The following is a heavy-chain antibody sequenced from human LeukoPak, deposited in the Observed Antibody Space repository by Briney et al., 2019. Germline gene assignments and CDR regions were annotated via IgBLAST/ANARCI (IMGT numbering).Heavy chain of an antibody. V-gene: IGHV3-74*01. D-gene: IGHD3-22*01. Sequence: HPGGSLRLSCAASGFTFSTYWMHWVRQAPGKGLVWVSRIKSDGSTNYADSVKGRFTISRDNANNTLSLQMNSLRPEDTGVYYCARAPSEIGGYYLEYFRHWGQGTLVTVSS. CDR1: GFTFSTYW. J-gene: IGHJ1*01. CDR3: ARAPSEIGGYYLEYFRH. CDR2: IKSDGST.